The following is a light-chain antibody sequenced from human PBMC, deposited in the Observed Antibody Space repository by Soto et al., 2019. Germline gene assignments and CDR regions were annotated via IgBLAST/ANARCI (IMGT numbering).Light chain of an antibody. V-gene: IGLV2-8*01. J-gene: IGLJ2*01. Sequence: QSVLTQTPSASGSPGQSVTISCTGTSSDVGGYNYVSWYQQHPGKAPKLIIYEVNERPSGVPDRFSGSKSGNTASLTVSGLQTEDEADYYCSSFAGSNRVVFGGGPQLTAL. CDR2: EVN. CDR3: SSFAGSNRVV. CDR1: SSDVGGYNY.